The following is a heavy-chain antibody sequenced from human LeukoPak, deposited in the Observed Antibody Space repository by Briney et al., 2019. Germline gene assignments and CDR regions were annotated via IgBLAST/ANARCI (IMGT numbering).Heavy chain of an antibody. CDR1: GYTFTTFD. CDR3: ARSRRFDY. CDR2: MNPYSGNT. Sequence: GSSVKVSCKASGYTFTTFDINWVRQATGQGLEWMGWMNPYSGNTGYAQNFQGRVTITRNSTISTAYMELSSLRSEDTAVYYCARSRRFDYWGQGTLITVSS. J-gene: IGHJ4*02. V-gene: IGHV1-8*03.